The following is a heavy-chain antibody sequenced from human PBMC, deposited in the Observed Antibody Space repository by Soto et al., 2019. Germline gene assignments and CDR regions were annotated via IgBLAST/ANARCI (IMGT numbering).Heavy chain of an antibody. CDR2: IIPIIGTA. D-gene: IGHD1-26*01. Sequence: QVQLVQSGAEVKKPGSSVRVSCKASGGTFSRYTISWVRQAPGQGLEWMGGIIPIIGTANYAQKFQGRVSISADEFTTTVYMEMSSLRSEDTPFYYSAREGGFRPWGLGTLVTVSS. J-gene: IGHJ5*02. CDR3: AREGGFRP. CDR1: GGTFSRYT. V-gene: IGHV1-69*01.